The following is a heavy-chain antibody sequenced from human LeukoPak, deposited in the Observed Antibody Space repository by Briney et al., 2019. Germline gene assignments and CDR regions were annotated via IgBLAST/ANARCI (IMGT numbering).Heavy chain of an antibody. CDR2: ISSSGSTI. CDR3: ARARTRSWIQLWTLDY. V-gene: IGHV3-48*03. CDR1: GFTFSSYE. Sequence: SGGSLRLSCAASGFTFSSYEMNWVRQAPGKGLEWVSYISSSGSTIYYADSVKGRFTISRDNAKNSLYLQMNSLRAEDTAVYYCARARTRSWIQLWTLDYWGQGTPVTVSS. D-gene: IGHD5-18*01. J-gene: IGHJ4*02.